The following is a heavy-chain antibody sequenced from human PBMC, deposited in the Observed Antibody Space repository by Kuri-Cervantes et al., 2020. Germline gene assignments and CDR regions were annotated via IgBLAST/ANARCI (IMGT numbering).Heavy chain of an antibody. CDR1: GGTFSSYA. J-gene: IGHJ6*02. CDR2: IIPIFGTA. Sequence: SVKVSCKASGGTFSSYAISWVRQAPGQGLEWMGGIIPIFGTANYAQKFQGRVTITADESTSTAYMELSSLRSEDTAVYYCARGVEQQSGGFDQDYYYYGMDVWGQGTTVTVSS. V-gene: IGHV1-69*13. D-gene: IGHD6-13*01. CDR3: ARGVEQQSGGFDQDYYYYGMDV.